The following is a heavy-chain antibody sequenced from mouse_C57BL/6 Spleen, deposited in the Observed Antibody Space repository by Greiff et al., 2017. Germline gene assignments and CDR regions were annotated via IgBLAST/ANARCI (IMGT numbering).Heavy chain of an antibody. CDR3: ARNPITTVVATEYFDV. Sequence: EVQLQQSGPELVKPGASVKISCKASGYTFTDYYMNWVKQSHGKSLEWIGDINPNNGGTSYNQKFKGKATLTVDKSSSTAYMELRSLTSEDSAVYYCARNPITTVVATEYFDVWGTGTTVTVSS. D-gene: IGHD1-1*01. CDR2: INPNNGGT. CDR1: GYTFTDYY. V-gene: IGHV1-26*01. J-gene: IGHJ1*03.